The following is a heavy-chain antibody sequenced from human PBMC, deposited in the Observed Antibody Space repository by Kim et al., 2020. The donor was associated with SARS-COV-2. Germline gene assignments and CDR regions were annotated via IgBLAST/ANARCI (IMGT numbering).Heavy chain of an antibody. D-gene: IGHD6-13*01. J-gene: IGHJ4*02. CDR3: ARDPWYSSSWYVGYFDS. CDR2: ISYDGSNK. CDR1: GFTFSSYA. V-gene: IGHV3-30-3*01. Sequence: GGSLRLSCAASGFTFSSYAMHWVRQAPGKGLEWVAVISYDGSNKYYADSVKGRFTISRDNSKNTLYLQMNSLRAEDTAVYYCARDPWYSSSWYVGYFDSWGARTLVTVSS.